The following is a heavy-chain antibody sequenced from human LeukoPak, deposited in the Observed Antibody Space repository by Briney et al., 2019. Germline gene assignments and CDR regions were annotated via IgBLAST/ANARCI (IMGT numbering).Heavy chain of an antibody. D-gene: IGHD1-1*01. Sequence: PGGSLRLSCAASGFTFSDYYMSWIRQAPGKGLEWVSYISSSGSTIYYADSVKGRFTISRDNAKNSLYLQMNSLRAEDTAVYYCAKVMWERRTLTPYFDYWGLGTLVTVSS. CDR3: AKVMWERRTLTPYFDY. J-gene: IGHJ4*02. V-gene: IGHV3-11*04. CDR2: ISSSGSTI. CDR1: GFTFSDYY.